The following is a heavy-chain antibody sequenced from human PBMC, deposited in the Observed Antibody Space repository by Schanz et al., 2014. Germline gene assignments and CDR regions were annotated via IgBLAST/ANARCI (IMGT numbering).Heavy chain of an antibody. CDR2: IKHDGSEK. J-gene: IGHJ4*02. Sequence: VQLVESGGGVVQPGRSLRLSCAASGFTFTGHWMSWVRQAPGKGLEWVANIKHDGSEKYHVDSVKGRFTLSRDNAKKTMDLQMNSLRIEDTAVYYCARDPNSVNEIDYWGQGTLVTVSS. CDR3: ARDPNSVNEIDY. CDR1: GFTFTGHW. V-gene: IGHV3-7*03. D-gene: IGHD5-12*01.